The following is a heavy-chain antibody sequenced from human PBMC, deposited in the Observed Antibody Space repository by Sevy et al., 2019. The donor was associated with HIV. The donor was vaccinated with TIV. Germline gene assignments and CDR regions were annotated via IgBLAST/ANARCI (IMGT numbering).Heavy chain of an antibody. J-gene: IGHJ6*02. D-gene: IGHD2-2*01. CDR1: GFTFSSYA. CDR3: AKVVGRYCSSTSCYPRYYYYGMDV. Sequence: GGSLRLSCAASGFTFSSYAMSWVRQAPGKGLEWVSAISGSGGSTYYADSVKGRFTISRDNSKNTLYLQMNSLRAEDTAVYYCAKVVGRYCSSTSCYPRYYYYGMDVWGQGTTVTVS. V-gene: IGHV3-23*01. CDR2: ISGSGGST.